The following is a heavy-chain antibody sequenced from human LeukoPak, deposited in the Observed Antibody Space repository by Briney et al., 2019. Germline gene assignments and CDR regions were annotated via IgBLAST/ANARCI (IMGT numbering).Heavy chain of an antibody. Sequence: SSETLSLTCTVSGGSISSYYWSWIRQPAGKGLEWIGRIYTSGSTNYNPSLKSRVTISVDTSKNQFSLKLSSVTAADTAVYYCAREGYCSGGSCYSVAFDIWGQGTMVTVSS. CDR1: GGSISSYY. J-gene: IGHJ3*02. CDR2: IYTSGST. V-gene: IGHV4-4*07. D-gene: IGHD2-15*01. CDR3: AREGYCSGGSCYSVAFDI.